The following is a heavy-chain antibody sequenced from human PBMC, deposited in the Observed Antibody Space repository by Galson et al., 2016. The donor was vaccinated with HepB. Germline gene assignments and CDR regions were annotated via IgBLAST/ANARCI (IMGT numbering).Heavy chain of an antibody. Sequence: SVKVSCKASGYTFSSYGITWVRQAPGQGLEWLGWSTTYNGNTNYAMDVQDRVTMTTDTSTSTAYMELRSLTSDDTAVYYCARDTGAFGGPLVADFWGQGTLVTVSS. CDR2: STTYNGNT. D-gene: IGHD3-16*01. CDR3: ARDTGAFGGPLVADF. J-gene: IGHJ4*02. V-gene: IGHV1-18*01. CDR1: GYTFSSYG.